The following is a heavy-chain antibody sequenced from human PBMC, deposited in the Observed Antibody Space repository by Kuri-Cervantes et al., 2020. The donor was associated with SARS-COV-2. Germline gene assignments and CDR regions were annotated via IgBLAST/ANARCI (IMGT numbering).Heavy chain of an antibody. CDR3: ARVPEGGYSFQH. J-gene: IGHJ1*01. D-gene: IGHD6-13*01. CDR1: GGSFSGYY. V-gene: IGHV4-34*01. Sequence: SETLSLTCAVYGGSFSGYYWSWIRQPPGKGLEWIGSIYYSGSTNYNPSLKSRVTISVDTSKNQFSLKLSSVTAADTAVYYCARVPEGGYSFQHWGQGTLVTVSS. CDR2: IYYSGST.